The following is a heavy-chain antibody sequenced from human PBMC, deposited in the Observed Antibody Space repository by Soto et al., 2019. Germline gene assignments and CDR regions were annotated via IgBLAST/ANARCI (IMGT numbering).Heavy chain of an antibody. CDR3: ARHGSY. J-gene: IGHJ4*02. Sequence: QLQLQESGPGLVKPSETLSLTCTVSGVSISSSSYYWGWFRQPPGKGPEWIGTIYYGGSSYSNPSLKSRVTISLDTSKNQFSLTLTSVTAADTAVYYCARHGSYWGQGTLVTVSS. V-gene: IGHV4-39*01. CDR1: GVSISSSSYY. CDR2: IYYGGSS.